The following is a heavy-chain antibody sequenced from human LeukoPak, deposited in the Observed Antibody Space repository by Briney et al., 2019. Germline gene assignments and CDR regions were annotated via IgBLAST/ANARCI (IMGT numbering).Heavy chain of an antibody. Sequence: PGGSLRLSCAVSGFTFSSYAMHGVPQAPGKGGVGVAVMSYYGCNKYYAVPVKRRFTISRDNSKNTLYVQMNSLRAEDTAVYYCARGGLRYFDWLSPDYWGQGTLVTVSS. CDR2: MSYYGCNK. J-gene: IGHJ4*02. V-gene: IGHV3-30*04. CDR3: ARGGLRYFDWLSPDY. D-gene: IGHD3-9*01. CDR1: GFTFSSYA.